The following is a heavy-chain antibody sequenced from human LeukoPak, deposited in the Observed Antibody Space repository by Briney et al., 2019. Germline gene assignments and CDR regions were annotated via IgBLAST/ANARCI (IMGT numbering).Heavy chain of an antibody. V-gene: IGHV1-2*02. D-gene: IGHD2-8*01. Sequence: GASEKVSCKASGYTFTGYYMHWVRQAPGQGLEWMGWINPNSGGTNYAQKFQGRVTMTRDTSISTAYMELSRLRSDDTAVYYCARVVRFSSLDAFDIWGQGTMVTVSS. CDR3: ARVVRFSSLDAFDI. J-gene: IGHJ3*02. CDR1: GYTFTGYY. CDR2: INPNSGGT.